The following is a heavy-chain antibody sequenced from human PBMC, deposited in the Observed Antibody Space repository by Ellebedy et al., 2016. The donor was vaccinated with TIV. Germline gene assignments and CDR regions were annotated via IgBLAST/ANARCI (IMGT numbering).Heavy chain of an antibody. CDR1: GGSISSYY. V-gene: IGHV4-59*12. J-gene: IGHJ4*02. D-gene: IGHD1-26*01. CDR2: IYYSGST. Sequence: MPGGSLRLSCTVSGGSISSYYWSWIRQPPGKGLEWIGYIYYSGSTNYNPSLKSRVTISVDTSKNQFSLKLSPVTAADTAVYYCARDRGAVGGSYHFDYWGQGTLVTVSS. CDR3: ARDRGAVGGSYHFDY.